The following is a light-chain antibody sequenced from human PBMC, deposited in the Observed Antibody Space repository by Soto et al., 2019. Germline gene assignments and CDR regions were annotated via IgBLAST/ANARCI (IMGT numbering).Light chain of an antibody. CDR2: GAS. CDR3: QQYGSSEII. CDR1: QSIDSNY. J-gene: IGKJ5*01. V-gene: IGKV3-20*01. Sequence: EIVMTQSPGTLSLSPGETVTLSCRASQSIDSNYLSWYQQKAGQAPRLLISGASTRATGIPARFSGSGSGTDFTLTITRLEPEDFAVFYCQQYGSSEIIFGQGTRLEIK.